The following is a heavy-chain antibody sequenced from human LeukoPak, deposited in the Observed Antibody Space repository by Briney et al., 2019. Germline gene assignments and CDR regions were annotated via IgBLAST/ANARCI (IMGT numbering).Heavy chain of an antibody. CDR2: IYSGGST. CDR3: ASAGGGYYDSSGYYDH. CDR1: GFTVSSNY. D-gene: IGHD3-22*01. J-gene: IGHJ5*02. Sequence: VESGGGLIQPGGSLRLSCAASGFTVSSNYMSWVRQAPGKGLEWVSVIYSGGSTYYADSVKGRFTISRDNSKNTLYLQMDSLRAEDTAVYYCASAGGGYYDSSGYYDHWGQGTLVTVSS. V-gene: IGHV3-53*01.